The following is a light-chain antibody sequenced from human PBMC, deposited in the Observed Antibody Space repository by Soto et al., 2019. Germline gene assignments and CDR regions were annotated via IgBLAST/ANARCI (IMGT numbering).Light chain of an antibody. J-gene: IGLJ1*01. CDR2: RSS. CDR3: CSYVGASIYV. Sequence: QSVLTQPPSASGTPGQMVTISCSGSSSNIGSHSVNWYQQLPGMAPKLLIYRSSQRPSGVPDRFSGSKSGTSGSLAISGLQSGDEADYYCCSYVGASIYVFGTGTKV. V-gene: IGLV1-44*01. CDR1: SSNIGSHS.